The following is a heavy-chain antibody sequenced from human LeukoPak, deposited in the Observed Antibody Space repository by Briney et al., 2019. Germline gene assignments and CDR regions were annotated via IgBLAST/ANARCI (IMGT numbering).Heavy chain of an antibody. Sequence: GGSLRLSCAASGFTFSSYGMHWVRQPPGKGLEWVGFVSYDGSKKFYADFVKGRFSISRDNSKNTLYVQMNSLGAEDTALYYCAKLGFDSSGSHSLVDYWGQGAPVTVSS. V-gene: IGHV3-30*18. CDR3: AKLGFDSSGSHSLVDY. CDR2: VSYDGSKK. CDR1: GFTFSSYG. D-gene: IGHD3-22*01. J-gene: IGHJ4*02.